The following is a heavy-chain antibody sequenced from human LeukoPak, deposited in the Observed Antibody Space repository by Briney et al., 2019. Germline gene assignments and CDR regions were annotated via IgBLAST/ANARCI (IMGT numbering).Heavy chain of an antibody. D-gene: IGHD2-15*01. CDR2: INAGNGNT. CDR3: ASLSLGYCSGGSCSP. Sequence: ASVKVSCKASGYTFTSYAMHWVRQAPGQRLEWMGWINAGNGNTKYSQKFQGRVTITRDTSASTAYMELSSLRSENTAVYYCASLSLGYCSGGSCSPWGQGTLVTVSS. CDR1: GYTFTSYA. J-gene: IGHJ5*02. V-gene: IGHV1-3*01.